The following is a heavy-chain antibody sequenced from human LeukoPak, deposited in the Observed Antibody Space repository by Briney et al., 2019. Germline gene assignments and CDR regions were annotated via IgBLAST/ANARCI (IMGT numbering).Heavy chain of an antibody. J-gene: IGHJ4*02. D-gene: IGHD3-16*02. CDR1: GFTFSNAW. Sequence: GGSLRLSCAASGFTFSNAWMSWVRQAPGKGLEWVGRIKSKTDGGTTDYAAPVKGRFTISRDDSKNTLYLQMNSLKTEDTAVYYCTTASYYDYVWGSYPMYYFGYWGREPWSPSPQ. CDR3: TTASYYDYVWGSYPMYYFGY. CDR2: IKSKTDGGTT. V-gene: IGHV3-15*01.